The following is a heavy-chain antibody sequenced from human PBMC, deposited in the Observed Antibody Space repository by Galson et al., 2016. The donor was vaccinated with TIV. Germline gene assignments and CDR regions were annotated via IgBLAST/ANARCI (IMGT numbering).Heavy chain of an antibody. CDR1: GYTFSDYY. CDR3: ARGYGSDPDY. V-gene: IGHV1-2*02. J-gene: IGHJ4*02. Sequence: SVKVSCKASGYTFSDYYVHWVRQAPGQGLEWMGWINPKTGGTIYAQKFQGRVTMTRDTTISTVYMDASGLTYDDTAVYYCARGYGSDPDYWGQGTLVTVSS. D-gene: IGHD3-10*01. CDR2: INPKTGGT.